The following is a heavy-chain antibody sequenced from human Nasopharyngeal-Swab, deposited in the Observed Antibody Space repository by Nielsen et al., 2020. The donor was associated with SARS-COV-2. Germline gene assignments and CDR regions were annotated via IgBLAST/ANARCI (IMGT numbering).Heavy chain of an antibody. CDR3: ARQVGSDFWSGYYYTAGYYMDV. V-gene: IGHV4-39*01. D-gene: IGHD3-3*01. CDR2: IFYSGST. CDR1: CGSISSSSYY. J-gene: IGHJ6*03. Sequence: SETLSLTCTVSCGSISSSSYYWGWTRPPPGKGLEWVGRIFYSGSTYYHPSLKRRVTISVDTSKNQFSLKLSSVTAADTAVYYCARQVGSDFWSGYYYTAGYYMDVWGKGTTVTVSS.